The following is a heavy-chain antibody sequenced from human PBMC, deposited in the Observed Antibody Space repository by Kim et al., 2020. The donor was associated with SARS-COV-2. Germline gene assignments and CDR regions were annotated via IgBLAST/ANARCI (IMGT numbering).Heavy chain of an antibody. D-gene: IGHD3-3*01. Sequence: SETLSLTCAVSGGSISSSNWWSWVRQPPGKGLEWIGEIYHSGSTNYNPSLKSRVTISVDKSKNQFSLKLSSVTAADTAVYYCARGSTSLRDFWSGYYPYWGQGTLVTVSS. V-gene: IGHV4-4*02. CDR2: IYHSGST. CDR1: GGSISSSNW. J-gene: IGHJ4*02. CDR3: ARGSTSLRDFWSGYYPY.